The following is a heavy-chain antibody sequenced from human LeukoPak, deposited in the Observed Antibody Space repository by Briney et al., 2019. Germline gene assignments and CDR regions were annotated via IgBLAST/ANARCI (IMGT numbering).Heavy chain of an antibody. V-gene: IGHV3-23*01. CDR1: GLTFSSYA. D-gene: IGHD3-10*01. Sequence: GGPLKLSCEPSGLTFSSYAMSGARQAQGKGREWVSAFSGSGGSTYYADSVKGRFTISRDNSKNTLYLQMNSLRAEDTAVYYCAKDHVLLWFGEWSFFDYWGQGTLVTVSS. CDR3: AKDHVLLWFGEWSFFDY. J-gene: IGHJ4*02. CDR2: FSGSGGST.